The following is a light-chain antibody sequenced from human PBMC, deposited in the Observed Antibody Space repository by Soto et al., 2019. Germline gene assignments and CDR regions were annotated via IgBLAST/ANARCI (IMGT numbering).Light chain of an antibody. J-gene: IGLJ3*02. CDR3: SSYTSSSTFWV. CDR1: SSDVGGYNY. Sequence: ALTQPASVSGSPGQSITISCTGTSSDVGGYNYVSWYQQHPGKAPKLMIYDVSNRPSGVSNRFSGSKSGNTASLTISGLQAEDEADYYCSSYTSSSTFWVFGGGTKLTVL. CDR2: DVS. V-gene: IGLV2-14*01.